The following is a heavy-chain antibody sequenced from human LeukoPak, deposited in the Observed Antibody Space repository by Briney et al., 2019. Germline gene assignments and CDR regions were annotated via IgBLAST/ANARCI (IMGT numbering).Heavy chain of an antibody. Sequence: ASVKVSCKASGYTFTSYGISWVRQAPGQGLEWMGWISAYNGNTNNAQKLHGRVTMTRDMSTSTVYMERSSLGSEETAVYYGVRGDRRIVVVFDYWGQGTLVTVPS. CDR2: ISAYNGNT. CDR1: GYTFTSYG. CDR3: VRGDRRIVVVFDY. V-gene: IGHV1-18*01. J-gene: IGHJ4*02. D-gene: IGHD3-22*01.